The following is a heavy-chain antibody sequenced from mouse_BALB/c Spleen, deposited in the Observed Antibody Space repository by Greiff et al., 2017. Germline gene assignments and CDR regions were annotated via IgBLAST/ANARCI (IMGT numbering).Heavy chain of an antibody. V-gene: IGHV1-4*01. CDR2: INPSTGYT. J-gene: IGHJ3*01. Sequence: VQLQQSGAELVRPGSSVKISCKASGYAFSSYWMNWVKQRPGQGLEWIGYINPSTGYTEYNQKFKDKATLTADKSSSTAYMQLSSLTSEDSAVYYCARGYYGSSSAWFAYWGQGTLVTVSA. D-gene: IGHD1-1*01. CDR1: GYAFSSYW. CDR3: ARGYYGSSSAWFAY.